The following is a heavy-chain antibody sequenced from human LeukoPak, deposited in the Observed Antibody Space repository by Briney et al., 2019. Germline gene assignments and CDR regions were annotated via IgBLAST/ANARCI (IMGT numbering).Heavy chain of an antibody. CDR3: ARGADGVSSNSRGWFDP. V-gene: IGHV3-48*03. Sequence: PGGSLRLSCAASGFTFSSYEMNWVCQAPGKGLEWVSYISSSGSTIYYADSVKGRFTISRDNAKNSLYLQMNTLRAEDTAVYSCARGADGVSSNSRGWFDPWGQGTLVTVSS. D-gene: IGHD2-15*01. CDR1: GFTFSSYE. J-gene: IGHJ5*02. CDR2: ISSSGSTI.